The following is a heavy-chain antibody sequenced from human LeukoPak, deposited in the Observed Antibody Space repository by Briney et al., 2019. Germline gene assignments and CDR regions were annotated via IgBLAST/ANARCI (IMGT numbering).Heavy chain of an antibody. CDR1: GYTFTSYY. D-gene: IGHD2-2*02. Sequence: GASVKVFCKASGYTFTSYYVHWVRQAPGQGLEWMGLISPAGGSATYAQKFQGRVTMTRDMSTSTVYMELSSLRSEDTAVYYCTTDILDYCDTTSCHKGNSWGQGTLVTVSS. J-gene: IGHJ4*02. CDR2: ISPAGGSA. V-gene: IGHV1-46*01. CDR3: TTDILDYCDTTSCHKGNS.